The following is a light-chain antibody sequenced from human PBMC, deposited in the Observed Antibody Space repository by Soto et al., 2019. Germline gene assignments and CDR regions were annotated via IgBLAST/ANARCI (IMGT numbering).Light chain of an antibody. Sequence: EMDMTQSPATLSVSPGERATLSCRAAQNIGNSLGWHQQRPGQAPRLLIYGASNRATGIPARFSGTGSGTAFTLTIRSLQPEDSATYYCQYLDAFGQGTKLEIK. CDR1: QNIGNS. CDR3: QYLDA. J-gene: IGKJ2*01. V-gene: IGKV3-15*01. CDR2: GAS.